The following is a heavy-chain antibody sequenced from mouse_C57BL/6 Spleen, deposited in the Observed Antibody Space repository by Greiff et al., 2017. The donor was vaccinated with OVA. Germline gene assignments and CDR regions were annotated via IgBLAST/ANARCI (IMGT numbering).Heavy chain of an antibody. CDR2: IRSKSNNYAT. Sequence: EVQGVESGGGLVQPKGSLKLSCAASGFSFNTYAMNWVRQAPGKGLEWVARIRSKSNNYATYYVDSVKDRFTISRDDSESMLYLQMNNLKTEDTAMYYCVRQGSNYVFDYWGQGTTLTVSS. J-gene: IGHJ2*01. V-gene: IGHV10-1*01. CDR1: GFSFNTYA. CDR3: VRQGSNYVFDY. D-gene: IGHD2-5*01.